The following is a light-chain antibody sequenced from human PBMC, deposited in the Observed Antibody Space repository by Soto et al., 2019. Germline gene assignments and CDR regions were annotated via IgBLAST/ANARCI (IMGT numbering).Light chain of an antibody. V-gene: IGKV3-11*01. CDR1: QSVSSY. Sequence: EIVLTQSPATLSLSPGERATLSCRASQSVSSYLAWYQQKPVQAPRLLIYDASNRATGIPARFSGSGSGTDFTLTISSLEPEDFAVYYCQQRSNFLTFGGGTKVEIK. CDR3: QQRSNFLT. CDR2: DAS. J-gene: IGKJ4*01.